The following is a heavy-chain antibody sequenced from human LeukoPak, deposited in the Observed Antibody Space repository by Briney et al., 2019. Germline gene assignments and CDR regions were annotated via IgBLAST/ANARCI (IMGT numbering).Heavy chain of an antibody. J-gene: IGHJ4*02. CDR2: INSDGSST. Sequence: GGFLRLSCAASGFTFSSYWMHWVRQAPGKGLVWAPRINSDGSSTSYADSVKGRFTISRDNAKNTLYLQMNSLRAEDTAVYYCARRWAVAAVDYWGQGTLVTVSS. D-gene: IGHD6-19*01. CDR1: GFTFSSYW. CDR3: ARRWAVAAVDY. V-gene: IGHV3-74*01.